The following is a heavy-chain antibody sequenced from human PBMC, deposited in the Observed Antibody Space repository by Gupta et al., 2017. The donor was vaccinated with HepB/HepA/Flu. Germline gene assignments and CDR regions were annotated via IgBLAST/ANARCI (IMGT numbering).Heavy chain of an antibody. D-gene: IGHD6-19*01. CDR3: ARVWRAVAGTVEPRAELAFDI. V-gene: IGHV1-46*01. CDR2: INPSGGST. CDR1: GYTFTSYY. J-gene: IGHJ3*02. Sequence: QVQLVQSGAEVKKPGASVKVSCKASGYTFTSYYMHWVPQTPGQGLEWMGIINPSGGSTSYAQKFQGRVTMTRDTSTSTVYMELSSLRSEDTAVYYCARVWRAVAGTVEPRAELAFDIWGQGTMVTVSS.